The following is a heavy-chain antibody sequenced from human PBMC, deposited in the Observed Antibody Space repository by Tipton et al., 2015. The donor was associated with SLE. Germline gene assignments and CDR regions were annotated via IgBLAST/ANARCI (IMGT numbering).Heavy chain of an antibody. Sequence: QVQLVQSGAEVKKPGAAVKVSCKTSGYTFTSYSISWVRQAPGQGLEWMGWINVYNGNTKYAQSLQGRVTMTTDTSRSTAYLDLRSLRPDDTAVYYCAERYDTFEIWGQGTMVSVSS. J-gene: IGHJ3*02. V-gene: IGHV1-18*01. D-gene: IGHD1-1*01. CDR2: INVYNGNT. CDR1: GYTFTSYS. CDR3: AERYDTFEI.